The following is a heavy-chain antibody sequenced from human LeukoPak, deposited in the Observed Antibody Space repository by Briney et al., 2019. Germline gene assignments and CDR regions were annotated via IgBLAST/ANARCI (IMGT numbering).Heavy chain of an antibody. Sequence: GGSLRLSCAASGFTFDYYTMYWVRQGPEKGLEWVSLISMDGVNTFYADSVKGRFTISRDNAKNSLYLQMNSLRAEDTAVYYCARDSSGWYNYYYYMDVWGKGTTVTVSS. J-gene: IGHJ6*03. CDR1: GFTFDYYT. D-gene: IGHD6-19*01. CDR3: ARDSSGWYNYYYYMDV. CDR2: ISMDGVNT. V-gene: IGHV3-43*01.